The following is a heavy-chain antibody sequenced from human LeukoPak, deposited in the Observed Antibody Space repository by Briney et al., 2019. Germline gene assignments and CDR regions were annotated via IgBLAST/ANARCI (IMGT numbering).Heavy chain of an antibody. D-gene: IGHD1-20*01. V-gene: IGHV3-9*01. Sequence: PGRSLRLSCAASGFTFDDYAMHWVRQAPGKGLEWVSGISWNSGSIGYADSVKGRFTISRDNAKNSLYLQMNSLRAEDTALYYCARRRQTFGITGTPLDYWGQGTLVTVSS. J-gene: IGHJ4*02. CDR3: ARRRQTFGITGTPLDY. CDR1: GFTFDDYA. CDR2: ISWNSGSI.